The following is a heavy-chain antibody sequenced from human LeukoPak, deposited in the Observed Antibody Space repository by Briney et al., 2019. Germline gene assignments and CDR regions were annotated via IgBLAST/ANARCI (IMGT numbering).Heavy chain of an antibody. CDR3: ARDRRKMYYYGSGTYYYYYYGMDV. V-gene: IGHV3-23*01. CDR2: ISNGGGTT. CDR1: GFTFSNCA. D-gene: IGHD3-10*01. J-gene: IGHJ6*02. Sequence: GGSLRLSCAASGFTFSNCAMTWVRQAPGKGLEWVSVISNGGGTTYYADSVKGRFTISRDNSKNTLYLQMNSLRAEDTAVYYCARDRRKMYYYGSGTYYYYYYGMDVWGQGTTVTVSS.